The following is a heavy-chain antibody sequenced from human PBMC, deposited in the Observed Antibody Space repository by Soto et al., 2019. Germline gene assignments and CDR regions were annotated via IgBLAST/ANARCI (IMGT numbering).Heavy chain of an antibody. CDR3: AKPRIAAAGTSVASDY. Sequence: GGSLRLSCAASGLTFSSYAMSWVRQAPGKGLEWVSAISGSGGSTYYADSVKGRFTISRDNSKNTLYLQMNSLRAEDTAVYYCAKPRIAAAGTSVASDYWGQGTLVTVSS. V-gene: IGHV3-23*01. J-gene: IGHJ4*02. CDR2: ISGSGGST. CDR1: GLTFSSYA. D-gene: IGHD6-13*01.